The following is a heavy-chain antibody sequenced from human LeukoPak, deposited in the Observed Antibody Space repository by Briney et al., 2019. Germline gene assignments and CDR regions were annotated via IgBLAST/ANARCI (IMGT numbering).Heavy chain of an antibody. D-gene: IGHD3-10*01. Sequence: ASVKVSCKASGYTFTSYGISWVRQAPGQGLEWMGWISAYNGNTNYAQKLQGRVTMTTDTSTSTAYMELRSLRSDDTAVYYCAGWVASMVRGVMKGNWFDPWGQGTLVTVSS. CDR3: AGWVASMVRGVMKGNWFDP. CDR2: ISAYNGNT. V-gene: IGHV1-18*01. CDR1: GYTFTSYG. J-gene: IGHJ5*02.